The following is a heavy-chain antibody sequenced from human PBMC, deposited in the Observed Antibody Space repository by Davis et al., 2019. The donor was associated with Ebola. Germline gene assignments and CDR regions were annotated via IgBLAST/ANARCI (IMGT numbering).Heavy chain of an antibody. CDR2: IDPSDSDT. Sequence: KVSCKGFGYSFTSYWITWVRQMPGKGLEWMGRIDPSDSDTNYSPSFQGHVTISADKSISTAHLQWSSLKASDSAMYYCARQEALYGSIDNWGQGTLVTVSS. CDR1: GYSFTSYW. CDR3: ARQEALYGSIDN. V-gene: IGHV5-10-1*01. D-gene: IGHD6-13*01. J-gene: IGHJ4*02.